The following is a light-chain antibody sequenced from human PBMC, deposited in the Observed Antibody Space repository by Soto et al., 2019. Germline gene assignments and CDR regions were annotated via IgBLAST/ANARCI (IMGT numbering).Light chain of an antibody. CDR3: QTWGTGIVV. Sequence: QPVLTQSPSASASLGASVKLTCTLSSGHSSYAIAWHQQQPEKGPRYLMKLNSDGSHSKGDGIPDRFSGSSSAAERYLTISSLQSEDEADYYCQTWGTGIVVFGGGIKLTVL. CDR1: SGHSSYA. J-gene: IGLJ2*01. V-gene: IGLV4-69*01. CDR2: LNSDGSH.